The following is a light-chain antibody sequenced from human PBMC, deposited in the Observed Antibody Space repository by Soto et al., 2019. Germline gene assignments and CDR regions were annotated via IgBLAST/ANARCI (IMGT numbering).Light chain of an antibody. Sequence: DIQMTQSPYTLSAYVGDRVTITCRASQSISSWLAWYQQKPGKAPKLLIYDASSVESGVPSRFSGSGSGTEFTLTISSLQPDDFATYYCQQYNSYSGTFGQGTKVEIK. CDR1: QSISSW. CDR3: QQYNSYSGT. CDR2: DAS. V-gene: IGKV1-5*01. J-gene: IGKJ1*01.